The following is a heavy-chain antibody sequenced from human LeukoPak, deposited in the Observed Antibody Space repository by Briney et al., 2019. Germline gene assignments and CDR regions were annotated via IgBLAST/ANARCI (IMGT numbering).Heavy chain of an antibody. CDR2: ISYDGGNK. J-gene: IGHJ4*02. Sequence: GGSLRLSCAASGFTFSSYGMHWVRQAPGKGLEWVAVISYDGGNKYYADSVKGRFTISRDNSKNTLYLQMNSLRAEDTAVYYCAKVDSGSLVSGYWGQGTLVTVSS. V-gene: IGHV3-30*18. CDR3: AKVDSGSLVSGY. CDR1: GFTFSSYG. D-gene: IGHD1-26*01.